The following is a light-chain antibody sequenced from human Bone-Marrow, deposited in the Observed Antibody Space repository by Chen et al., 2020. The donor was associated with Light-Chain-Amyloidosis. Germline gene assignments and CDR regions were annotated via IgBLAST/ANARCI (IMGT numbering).Light chain of an antibody. CDR2: VAS. J-gene: IGKJ2*01. Sequence: DIQMTQSPSSLSASVGDRVTITCRASQSISTYLNWYQQKPGQAPKLLIYVASSLQTGVPSWFSGSGSGTDFTLTISGLQPYDFGTYYCQQCYMSPDTFGQGTKLEI. V-gene: IGKV1-39*01. CDR3: QQCYMSPDT. CDR1: QSISTY.